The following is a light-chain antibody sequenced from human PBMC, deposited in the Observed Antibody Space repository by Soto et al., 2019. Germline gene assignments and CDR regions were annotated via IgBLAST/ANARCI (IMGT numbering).Light chain of an antibody. CDR3: STWDDSLNGWV. Sequence: QSVLTQPPSVSGAPGQRVTISCTGSSSNIGAGYDVHWYQQLPGTAPKVLIYANSHRPSGVPDRFSGSQSGTSASLAISGVQSEDEADYYCSTWDDSLNGWVFGGGTKLTVL. J-gene: IGLJ3*02. V-gene: IGLV1-40*01. CDR2: ANS. CDR1: SSNIGAGYD.